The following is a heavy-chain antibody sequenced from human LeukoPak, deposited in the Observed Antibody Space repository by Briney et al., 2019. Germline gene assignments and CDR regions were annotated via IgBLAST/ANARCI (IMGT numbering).Heavy chain of an antibody. J-gene: IGHJ4*02. Sequence: GASVKVSCKASGYTFTSYGISWVRQAPGQGLEWMGWISAYNGNTNYAQKLQGRVTMTTDTSTSTAYMELRSLRSDDTAVYYCARDSLSYYDFWSGEGRPKYYFDYWGQGTLVTVSS. V-gene: IGHV1-18*01. CDR2: ISAYNGNT. D-gene: IGHD3-3*01. CDR3: ARDSLSYYDFWSGEGRPKYYFDY. CDR1: GYTFTSYG.